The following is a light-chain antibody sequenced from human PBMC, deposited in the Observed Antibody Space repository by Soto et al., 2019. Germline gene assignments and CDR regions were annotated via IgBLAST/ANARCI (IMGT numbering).Light chain of an antibody. J-gene: IGLJ1*01. CDR1: SSDVGGYNY. Sequence: QSVLTQPPSASGSPGQSVTISCTGTSSDVGGYNYVSWYQQYPGKAPKLMIYEVTKRPSGVPDRFSGSKSGNTASLTVSGLQAEDEADYYCSSYAGNNIPGVFGTGTNVTVL. CDR2: EVT. CDR3: SSYAGNNIPGV. V-gene: IGLV2-8*01.